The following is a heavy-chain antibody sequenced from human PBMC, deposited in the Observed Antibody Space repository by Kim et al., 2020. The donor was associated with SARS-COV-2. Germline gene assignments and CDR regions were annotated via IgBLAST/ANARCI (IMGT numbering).Heavy chain of an antibody. CDR3: ARGPTDQGLPPDVDY. J-gene: IGHJ4*02. CDR2: INHSGST. V-gene: IGHV4-34*01. CDR1: GGSFSGYY. Sequence: SETLSLTCAVYGGSFSGYYWSWIRQPPGKGLEWIGEINHSGSTNYNPSLKSRVTISVDTSKNQFSLKLSSVTAADTALYYCARGPTDQGLPPDVDYWGQGTLVTVSS.